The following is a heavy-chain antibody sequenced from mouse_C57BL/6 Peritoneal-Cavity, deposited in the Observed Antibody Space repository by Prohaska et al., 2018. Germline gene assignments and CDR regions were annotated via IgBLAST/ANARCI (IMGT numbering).Heavy chain of an antibody. CDR3: AGGYPAWFAY. V-gene: IGHV1-9*01. CDR1: FTGYW. CDR2: ILPGSGST. J-gene: IGHJ3*01. D-gene: IGHD2-2*01. Sequence: FTGYWIEWVKQRPGHCCELIGWILPGSGSTNYNEKFKGKSTFTADTASNTAYMEVSSLTTEDSAIYYCAGGYPAWFAYWGQGTLVTVSA.